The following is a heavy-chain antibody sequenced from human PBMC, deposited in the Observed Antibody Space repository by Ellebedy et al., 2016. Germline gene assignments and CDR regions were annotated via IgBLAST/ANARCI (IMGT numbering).Heavy chain of an antibody. D-gene: IGHD3-22*01. CDR1: GFTFGSYA. J-gene: IGHJ4*02. CDR3: ARDLSYYYDSTGCYFD. V-gene: IGHV3-23*01. CDR2: ISGSGDGT. Sequence: GESLKISXAASGFTFGSYAMNWVRQAPGKGLEWVSAISGSGDGTYYADSVKGRFTISRDNSKSTLFLHPNSLRAEDTAVYYCARDLSYYYDSTGCYFDWGQGTLVTVSS.